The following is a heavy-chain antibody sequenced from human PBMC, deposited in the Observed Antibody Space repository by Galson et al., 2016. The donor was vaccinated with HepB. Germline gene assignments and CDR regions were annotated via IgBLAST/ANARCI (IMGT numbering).Heavy chain of an antibody. Sequence: SLRLSCAVSGFRFSNYDLTWVRQAPGKGLEWVSAIGWGYVTYYADSVRGRFTISRDNSKNTLYLQMDSLRADDTAVYYCAKHIDVRGRAFEYWGQGTLVTVSS. D-gene: IGHD3-16*01. CDR3: AKHIDVRGRAFEY. CDR2: IGWGYVT. V-gene: IGHV3-23*01. CDR1: GFRFSNYD. J-gene: IGHJ4*02.